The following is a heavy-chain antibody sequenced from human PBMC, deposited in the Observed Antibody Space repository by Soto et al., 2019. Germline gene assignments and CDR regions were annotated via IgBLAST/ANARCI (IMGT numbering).Heavy chain of an antibody. CDR1: GLSITDAEMG. Sequence: QVTLKESGPVLVKPTETLTLRCTVSGLSITDAEMGVSWIRQPPGQPLEWLAHIDSSGEKSYRTFLKSRLAISKDTSQSQIVLTMTNMDPAETATYYCARRHLAVAVSPWFDPWGQGIPVTVSS. CDR3: ARRHLAVAVSPWFDP. J-gene: IGHJ5*02. V-gene: IGHV2-26*01. CDR2: IDSSGEK. D-gene: IGHD6-19*01.